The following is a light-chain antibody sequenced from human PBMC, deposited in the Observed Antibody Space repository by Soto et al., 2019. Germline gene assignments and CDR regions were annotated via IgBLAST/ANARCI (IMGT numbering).Light chain of an antibody. V-gene: IGLV2-11*01. Sequence: LTQPRSVSGSPGQSVTISCTGTSSDVGGYNYVSWYQQHPGKAPKLMIYAVSKRPSGVPDRFSGSKSGNTASLTISGLQAEDEADYYCCSYAGNYTFVFGGGTQLTVL. CDR2: AVS. CDR1: SSDVGGYNY. CDR3: CSYAGNYTFV. J-gene: IGLJ2*01.